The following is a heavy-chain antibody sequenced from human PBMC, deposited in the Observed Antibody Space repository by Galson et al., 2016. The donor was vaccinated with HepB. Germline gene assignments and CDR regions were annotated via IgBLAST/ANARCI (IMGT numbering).Heavy chain of an antibody. J-gene: IGHJ4*02. D-gene: IGHD2-15*01. V-gene: IGHV3-30*18. CDR2: ISYDGRNK. CDR1: GFTFSSYD. CDR3: AKDPLLLGVVMSAATS. Sequence: SLRLSCAASGFTFSSYDMSWVSQAPGKGLEWVALISYDGRNKNYVDSVKGRFTIPRDNSKNTLYLQMNSLRAEDTAVYYCAKDPLLLGVVMSAATSWGQGTLVTVSP.